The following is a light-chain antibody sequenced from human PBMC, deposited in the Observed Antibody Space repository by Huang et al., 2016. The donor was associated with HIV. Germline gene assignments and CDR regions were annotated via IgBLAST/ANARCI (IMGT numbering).Light chain of an antibody. J-gene: IGKJ1*01. CDR3: QQSFSSQWT. CDR2: GAS. CDR1: QSISSY. V-gene: IGKV1-39*01. Sequence: DIQMTQSPSSLSAVVGDRVTITCRASQSISSYLNWYQHKPGKAPELLIYGASSLETGVPSRFSGSGSGTAFTLPISSLQPGDFATYYCQQSFSSQWTFGQGTKVEVK.